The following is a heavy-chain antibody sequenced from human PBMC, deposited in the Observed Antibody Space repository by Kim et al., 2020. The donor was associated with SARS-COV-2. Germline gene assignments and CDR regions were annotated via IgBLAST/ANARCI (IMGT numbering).Heavy chain of an antibody. V-gene: IGHV3-49*04. CDR3: TREPRKSIAVAGTLFPRYCYYYYMDV. D-gene: IGHD6-19*01. CDR2: IRSKAYGGTT. CDR1: GFTFGDYA. Sequence: GGSLRLSCTASGFTFGDYAMSWVRQAPGKGLEWVGFIRSKAYGGTTEYAASVKGRFTISRDDSKSIAYLQMNSLKTEDTAVYYCTREPRKSIAVAGTLFPRYCYYYYMDVWGKGTTVTVSS. J-gene: IGHJ6*03.